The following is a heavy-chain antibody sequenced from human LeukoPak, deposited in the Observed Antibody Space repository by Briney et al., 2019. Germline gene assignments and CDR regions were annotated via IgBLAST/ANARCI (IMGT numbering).Heavy chain of an antibody. CDR2: IYSGGDT. CDR1: GFTFSSYA. CDR3: AKWGGYGYGIDF. V-gene: IGHV3-66*01. Sequence: GGSLRLSCAATGFTFSSYAMSWVRQSPGEGLEWVSLIYSGGDTYYADSAKGRFTISRDNSKNTLYLQMNSLRDEDTAVYYCAKWGGYGYGIDFWGQGTLVTVSS. D-gene: IGHD5-18*01. J-gene: IGHJ4*02.